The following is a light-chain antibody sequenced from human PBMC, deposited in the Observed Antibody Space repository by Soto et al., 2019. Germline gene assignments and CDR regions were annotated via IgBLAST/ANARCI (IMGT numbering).Light chain of an antibody. Sequence: QSVLTQPPSVSGAPGQRVTIPCTGSSSNIGAGYDVHWYQQLPGTAPKLLIYGTSNRPSGVPDRFSGSKSGTSASLAITGLQAEDEADYYCQSYDSSRYVFGTGTKVTVL. CDR3: QSYDSSRYV. J-gene: IGLJ1*01. CDR1: SSNIGAGYD. CDR2: GTS. V-gene: IGLV1-40*01.